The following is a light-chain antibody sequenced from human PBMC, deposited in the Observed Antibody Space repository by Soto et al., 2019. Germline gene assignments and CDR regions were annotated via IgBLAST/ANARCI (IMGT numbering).Light chain of an antibody. CDR2: DVT. CDR3: SSYTTSSSYV. J-gene: IGLJ1*01. V-gene: IGLV2-14*01. Sequence: QSVLTQPASVSGSPGQSITISCTGTSSDVGGYIYVSWYQQHPGKAPKLMIYDVTSRPSGVSYRFSGSKSGHTASLTISGLQAEDEADYYCSSYTTSSSYVFGTGTKVTAL. CDR1: SSDVGGYIY.